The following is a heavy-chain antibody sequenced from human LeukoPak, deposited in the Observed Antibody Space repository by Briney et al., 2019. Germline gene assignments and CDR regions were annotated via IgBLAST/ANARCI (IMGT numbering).Heavy chain of an antibody. Sequence: GGSLRLSCTASGFTFGDYAMSWFRRAPGKGLEWVGFIRSKAYGGTTVYAASVKGRFTISRDDSKSIAYLQMSSLKTEDTSVYCSTRDTPVRGALQPMKYSSSYYMDVWSKGTSVTVSS. J-gene: IGHJ6*03. CDR3: TRDTPVRGALQPMKYSSSYYMDV. CDR1: GFTFGDYA. V-gene: IGHV3-49*03. D-gene: IGHD1-26*01. CDR2: IRSKAYGGTT.